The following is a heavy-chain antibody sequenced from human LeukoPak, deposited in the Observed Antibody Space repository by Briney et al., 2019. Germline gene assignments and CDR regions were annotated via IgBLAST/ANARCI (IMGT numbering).Heavy chain of an antibody. D-gene: IGHD6-13*01. V-gene: IGHV3-48*04. CDR1: GFTFSSYG. CDR2: ISSSGSTI. Sequence: GGSLRLSCAASGFTFSSYGMSWVRQAPGKGLEWVSYISSSGSTIYYADSVKGRFTISRDNAKNSLYLQMNSLRAEDTAVYYCARWHSSSWHYWGQGTLVTVSS. CDR3: ARWHSSSWHY. J-gene: IGHJ4*02.